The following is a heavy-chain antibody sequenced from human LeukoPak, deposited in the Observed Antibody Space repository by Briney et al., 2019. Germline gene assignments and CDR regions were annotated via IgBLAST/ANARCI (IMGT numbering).Heavy chain of an antibody. V-gene: IGHV3-21*01. D-gene: IGHD1-26*01. CDR3: ARVGDEVAEDDY. CDR2: ISSGSRYI. Sequence: PGRSLRLSCAASGFTFSSYAMHWVRQAPGKGLEWVSSISSGSRYIYYADSVKGRFTISRDNAKNSLYLQMNSLRAEDTAVYYCARVGDEVAEDDYWGQGTLVTVSS. CDR1: GFTFSSYA. J-gene: IGHJ4*02.